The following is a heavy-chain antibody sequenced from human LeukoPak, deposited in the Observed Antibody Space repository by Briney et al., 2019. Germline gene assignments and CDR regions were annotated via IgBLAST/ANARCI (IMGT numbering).Heavy chain of an antibody. V-gene: IGHV5-51*01. CDR3: ARQRVVGGSSLYFDY. J-gene: IGHJ4*02. D-gene: IGHD1-26*01. CDR1: GYSFSSYW. Sequence: GESLKISCKGSGYSFSSYWIAWVRQMPGEGLEWMGIIFPGDSDTRYSPSFQGQVTISVDKSISTAYLQWSSLKASDTAIYYCARQRVVGGSSLYFDYWGQGTLVTVSS. CDR2: IFPGDSDT.